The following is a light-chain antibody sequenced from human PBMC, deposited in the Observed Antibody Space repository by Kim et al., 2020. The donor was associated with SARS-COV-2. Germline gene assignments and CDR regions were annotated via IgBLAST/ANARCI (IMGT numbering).Light chain of an antibody. V-gene: IGLV3-19*01. CDR1: SLRRYY. J-gene: IGLJ2*01. Sequence: SSELTQDPAVSVALGQTVRITCQGDSLRRYYASWYQQKPGQAPLLVIYGKNNRPSGIPDRFSGSSTGNTASLTITGAQVEDEADYYCNSRDSSGNPLFGG. CDR3: NSRDSSGNPL. CDR2: GKN.